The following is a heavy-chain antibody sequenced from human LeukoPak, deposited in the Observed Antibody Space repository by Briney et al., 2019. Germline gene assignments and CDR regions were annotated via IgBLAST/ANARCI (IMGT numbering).Heavy chain of an antibody. CDR2: IYYSGST. CDR3: ARHNGVGANFFDY. V-gene: IGHV4-39*01. J-gene: IGHJ4*02. CDR1: GGSISSSSYY. D-gene: IGHD1-26*01. Sequence: NPSETLSLTCTVSGGSISSSSYYWGWIRQPPGKGLEWIGSIYYSGSTYYNPSLKSRVTISVDTSKNQFSLKLSSVTAADTAVYYCARHNGVGANFFDYWGQGTLVTVSS.